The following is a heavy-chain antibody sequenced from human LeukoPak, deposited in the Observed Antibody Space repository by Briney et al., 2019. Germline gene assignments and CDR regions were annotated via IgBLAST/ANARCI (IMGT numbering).Heavy chain of an antibody. D-gene: IGHD6-13*01. CDR1: GDSVSSNSAA. V-gene: IGHV6-1*01. CDR2: TYYRSKWYN. Sequence: SQTLSLTCAISGDSVSSNSAAWNWIRQSPSRGLEWLGRTYYRSKWYNDYAVSVKSRITINPGTSKNQFSLQLNSVTPEDTAVYYCASAAIIAAAGSFDYWGQGTLVTVSS. J-gene: IGHJ4*02. CDR3: ASAAIIAAAGSFDY.